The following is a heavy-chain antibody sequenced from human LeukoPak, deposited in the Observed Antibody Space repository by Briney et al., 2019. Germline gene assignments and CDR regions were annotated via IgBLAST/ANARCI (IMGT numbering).Heavy chain of an antibody. CDR3: ANSRGYSYGLSFDY. D-gene: IGHD5-18*01. Sequence: PGGSLRLSCAASGFTFSSYAMSWVRQAPGKGLEWVSAISGSGGSTYYADSVKGRFTISRDNSKNTLYLQMNSLRAEDTAVHYCANSRGYSYGLSFDYWGQGTLVTVSS. CDR2: ISGSGGST. CDR1: GFTFSSYA. V-gene: IGHV3-23*01. J-gene: IGHJ4*02.